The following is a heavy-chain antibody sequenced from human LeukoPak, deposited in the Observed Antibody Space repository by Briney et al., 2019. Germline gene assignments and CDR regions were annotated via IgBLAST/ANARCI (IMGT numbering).Heavy chain of an antibody. J-gene: IGHJ4*02. CDR2: ISGSGGST. V-gene: IGHV3-23*01. CDR3: AKGAKRITMIVVVPFDY. CDR1: GFTFSIYC. D-gene: IGHD3-22*01. Sequence: GGSLRLSCAASGFTFSIYCMSWVRQAPGKGLEWVSAISGSGGSTYYADSVKGRFTISRDNSKNTLYLQMNSLRAEDTAVYYCAKGAKRITMIVVVPFDYWGQGTLVTVSS.